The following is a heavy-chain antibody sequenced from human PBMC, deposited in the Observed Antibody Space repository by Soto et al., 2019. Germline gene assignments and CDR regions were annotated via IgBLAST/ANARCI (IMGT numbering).Heavy chain of an antibody. CDR3: ASYSAGTYYYYYGMDV. Sequence: QVQLVESGGGVVQPGRSLILSCAASGFTFSSYGMHWVRQAPGKGLEWVAVIWYDGSNKYYADSVKGRFTSSRDNSKNTLYMQMNSLRAEDTAVYYCASYSAGTYYYYYGMDVWGQGTTCNVSS. CDR2: IWYDGSNK. J-gene: IGHJ6*02. V-gene: IGHV3-33*01. CDR1: GFTFSSYG. D-gene: IGHD6-13*01.